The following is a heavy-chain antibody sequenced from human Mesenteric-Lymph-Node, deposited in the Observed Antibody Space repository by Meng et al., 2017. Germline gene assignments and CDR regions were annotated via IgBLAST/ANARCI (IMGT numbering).Heavy chain of an antibody. CDR1: GFTFSSHA. CDR2: ISGGST. V-gene: IGHV3-43*02. CDR3: AKALAVAGGYYFDY. Sequence: GESLKISCAASGFTFSSHAMYWVRQAPGRGLEWVSSISGGSTYYADSVKGRFTISRDNSKNSLYLQMNSLRTEDTALYYCAKALAVAGGYYFDYWGQGTLVTVSS. D-gene: IGHD6-19*01. J-gene: IGHJ4*02.